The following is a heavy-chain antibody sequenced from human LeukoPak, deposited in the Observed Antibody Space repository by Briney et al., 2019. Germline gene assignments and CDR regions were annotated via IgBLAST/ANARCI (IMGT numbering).Heavy chain of an antibody. J-gene: IGHJ5*02. CDR3: ARLRPYYYDSSGYSRGWFDP. V-gene: IGHV3-11*01. CDR1: GFTFSDYY. CDR2: ISSSGSTI. D-gene: IGHD3-22*01. Sequence: GGSLRLSCAASGFTFSDYYMSWIRQAPGKGLEWVSYISSSGSTIYYADSVKGRFTISRDNAKNPLYLQMNSLRAEDTAVYYCARLRPYYYDSSGYSRGWFDPWGQGTLVTVSS.